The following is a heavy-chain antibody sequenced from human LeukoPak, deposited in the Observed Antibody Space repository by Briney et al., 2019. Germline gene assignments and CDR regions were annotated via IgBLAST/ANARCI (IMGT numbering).Heavy chain of an antibody. D-gene: IGHD6-13*01. CDR1: GFTFSSYS. J-gene: IGHJ6*02. CDR2: ISGSGGST. V-gene: IGHV3-23*01. Sequence: GGSLRLSCAASGFTFSSYSMNWVRQAPGKGLEWVSAISGSGGSTYYADSVKGRFTISRDNSKNTLYLQMNSLRAGDTAVYYCAKAGVAAAGPYYYYGMDVWGQGTTVTVSS. CDR3: AKAGVAAAGPYYYYGMDV.